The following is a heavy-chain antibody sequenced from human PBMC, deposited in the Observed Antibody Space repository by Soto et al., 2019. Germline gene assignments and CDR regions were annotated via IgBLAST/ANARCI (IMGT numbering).Heavy chain of an antibody. J-gene: IGHJ4*02. CDR1: GFTFTSYS. CDR3: ARQRVLDY. CDR2: ISSSGTTI. Sequence: GGSLRLSCEASGFTFTSYSMNWVRQAPGKGLEWVSYISSSGTTIYFADSVKGRFTISRDNAKNSLYLQMNSLRAEDTAVYYCARQRVLDYWGQGTLVTVSS. D-gene: IGHD1-1*01. V-gene: IGHV3-48*01.